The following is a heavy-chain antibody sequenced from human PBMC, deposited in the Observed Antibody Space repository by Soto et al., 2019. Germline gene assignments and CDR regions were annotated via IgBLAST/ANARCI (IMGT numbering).Heavy chain of an antibody. J-gene: IGHJ4*01. CDR1: GYTFTDYD. D-gene: IGHD2-15*01. Sequence: QVQLVQSGAEVKKPGASVMVTCKTSGYTFTDYDVSWVRKASGQALEWMGWMSPNSGNPGYVEKFQGRVTMTANTSLSTAYMELHSLRSEDTAIYFCAIGRIGAAFWGHGTMVTVSS. CDR2: MSPNSGNP. V-gene: IGHV1-8*01. CDR3: AIGRIGAAF.